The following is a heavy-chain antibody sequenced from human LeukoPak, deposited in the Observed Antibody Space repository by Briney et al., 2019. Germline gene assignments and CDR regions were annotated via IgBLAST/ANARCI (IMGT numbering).Heavy chain of an antibody. Sequence: GGSLRLSCAASGLTVSSNYMSWVRQAPGKGLEWVSVIYSGGSTYYADSVKGRFTISRDNSKNTLYLQMNSLRAEDTPVYYCARGGGYCSSTSCRYNWFDPWGQGTLVTVSS. CDR2: IYSGGST. J-gene: IGHJ5*02. V-gene: IGHV3-53*01. CDR1: GLTVSSNY. D-gene: IGHD2-2*01. CDR3: ARGGGYCSSTSCRYNWFDP.